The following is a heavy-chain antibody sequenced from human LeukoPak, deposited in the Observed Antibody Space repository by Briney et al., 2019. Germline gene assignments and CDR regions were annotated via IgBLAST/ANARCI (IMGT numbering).Heavy chain of an antibody. V-gene: IGHV4-39*07. Sequence: KPSETLSLTCTVSGDSISNGCCYWGWIRQPPGKGLEWIENIYYSGSAYYNPSLKSRVTISVDTSNNHFSLKLSSVTAADTAMYYCARAHYFGSGSRRAFDIWGQGTMVTVSA. CDR1: GDSISNGCCY. CDR2: IYYSGSA. J-gene: IGHJ3*02. D-gene: IGHD3-10*01. CDR3: ARAHYFGSGSRRAFDI.